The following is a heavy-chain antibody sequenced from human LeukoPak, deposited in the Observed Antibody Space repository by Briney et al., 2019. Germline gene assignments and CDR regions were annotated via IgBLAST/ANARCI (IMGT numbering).Heavy chain of an antibody. Sequence: PGGSLRLSCAASGFTFSSYGMHWVRQAPGKGLVWVSRINRGGSSTSYADSVKGRFTISRDNAKNTLYLQMNSLRAEDTAVYYCARGGGYSYGSFDYWGQGTLVTVSS. CDR1: GFTFSSYG. D-gene: IGHD5-18*01. CDR2: INRGGSST. V-gene: IGHV3-74*01. J-gene: IGHJ4*02. CDR3: ARGGGYSYGSFDY.